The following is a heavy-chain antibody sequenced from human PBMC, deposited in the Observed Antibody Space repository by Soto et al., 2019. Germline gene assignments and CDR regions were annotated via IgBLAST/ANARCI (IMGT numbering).Heavy chain of an antibody. J-gene: IGHJ3*02. CDR2: IYPGDSDT. V-gene: IGHV5-51*07. CDR3: ARILSPRYSGYVSDDVFDI. CDR1: GYSYTRYW. Sequence: DSQKISCKGCGYSYTRYWIGSVHQKPGKGLEWMGIIYPGDSDTRYSPSFQGQVTISADKSISTAYLQWSSLKASDTAMYYCARILSPRYSGYVSDDVFDIWGQGTMVTVSS. D-gene: IGHD5-12*01.